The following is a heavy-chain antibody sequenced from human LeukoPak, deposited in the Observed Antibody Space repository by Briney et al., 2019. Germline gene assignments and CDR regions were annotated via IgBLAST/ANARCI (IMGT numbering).Heavy chain of an antibody. D-gene: IGHD6-13*01. CDR3: ARRVHSSSWYWFPGGFDP. CDR1: GYSFTSYW. J-gene: IGHJ5*02. CDR2: IYPGDSDT. Sequence: GESLKISCKGSGYSFTSYWIGWVRHMPGKGLEWMGIIYPGDSDTRYSPSFQGQVTISADKSISTAYLQWSSLKASDTAMYYCARRVHSSSWYWFPGGFDPWGQGTLVTVSS. V-gene: IGHV5-51*01.